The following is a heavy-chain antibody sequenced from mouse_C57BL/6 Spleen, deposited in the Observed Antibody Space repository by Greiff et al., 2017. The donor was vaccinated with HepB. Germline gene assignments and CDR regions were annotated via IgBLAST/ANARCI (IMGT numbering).Heavy chain of an antibody. CDR2: ISYDGSN. V-gene: IGHV3-6*01. Sequence: VQLKESGPGLVKPSQSLSLTCSVTGYSITSGYYWNWIRQFPGNKLEWMGYISYDGSNNYNPSLKNRISITRDTSKNQFFLKLNSVTTEDTATYYCARDNLWFAYWGQGTLVTVSA. J-gene: IGHJ3*01. CDR1: GYSITSGYY. CDR3: ARDNLWFAY.